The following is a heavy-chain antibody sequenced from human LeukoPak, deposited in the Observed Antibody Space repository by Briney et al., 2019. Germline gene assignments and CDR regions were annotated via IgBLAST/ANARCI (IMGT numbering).Heavy chain of an antibody. D-gene: IGHD6-19*01. CDR3: TRDSGYSSGWYDIDY. Sequence: GGSLRLSCTASGFTFGDCAMSWVRQAPGKGLEWVGFIRSKAYGGTTEYAASVKGRFTISRDDSKSIAYLQMNSLKTEDTAVYYCTRDSGYSSGWYDIDYWGQGTLVTVSS. V-gene: IGHV3-49*04. CDR1: GFTFGDCA. J-gene: IGHJ4*02. CDR2: IRSKAYGGTT.